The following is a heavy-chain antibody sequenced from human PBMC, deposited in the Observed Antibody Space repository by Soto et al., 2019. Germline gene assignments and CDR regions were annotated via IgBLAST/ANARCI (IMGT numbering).Heavy chain of an antibody. CDR1: GGSFSGYY. J-gene: IGHJ6*03. CDR2: INHSGST. Sequence: SETLSLTCAVYGGSFSGYYWSWIRQPPGKGLEWIGEINHSGSTNYNPSLKSRVTISVDTSKNQFSLKLSSVTAADTAVYYCAHLGGDILTGDRKYYMDVWGKGTTVTVSS. V-gene: IGHV4-34*01. D-gene: IGHD3-9*01. CDR3: AHLGGDILTGDRKYYMDV.